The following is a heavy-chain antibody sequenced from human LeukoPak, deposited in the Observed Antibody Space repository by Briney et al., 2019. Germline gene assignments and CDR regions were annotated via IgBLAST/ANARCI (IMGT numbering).Heavy chain of an antibody. Sequence: GGSLRLSCAASGFTFSSYEMNWVRQAPGKGLEWVSYISSSGSTIYYADSVKGRFTISRDNAKNSLYLQMNSLRAEDTAVYYCARELAVRGVTPQNWFDPWGQGTLVTVSS. CDR3: ARELAVRGVTPQNWFDP. CDR2: ISSSGSTI. D-gene: IGHD3-10*01. J-gene: IGHJ5*02. V-gene: IGHV3-48*03. CDR1: GFTFSSYE.